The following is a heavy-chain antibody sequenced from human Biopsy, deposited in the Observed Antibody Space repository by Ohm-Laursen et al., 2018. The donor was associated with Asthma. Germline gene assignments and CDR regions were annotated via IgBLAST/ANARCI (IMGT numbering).Heavy chain of an antibody. V-gene: IGHV4-30-2*01. CDR1: GDSINSGGYS. J-gene: IGHJ6*02. CDR3: ARMITMIQAANYYSYAMDV. D-gene: IGHD3-22*01. Sequence: SDTLSLTCTVSGDSINSGGYSWNWNRPPPRKGLEWVSYPFHTGATHYNPSLKSRVTISVDRSKRQFSLKVNSVTAADTAVYYCARMITMIQAANYYSYAMDVWGQGTTVTVSS. CDR2: PFHTGAT.